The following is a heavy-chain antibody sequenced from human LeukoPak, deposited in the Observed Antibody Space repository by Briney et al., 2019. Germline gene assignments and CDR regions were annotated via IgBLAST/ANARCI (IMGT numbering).Heavy chain of an antibody. J-gene: IGHJ4*02. CDR3: ATEGYDFWGGSGDY. CDR1: GFTFSHVW. CDR2: LKSNTDGGTT. V-gene: IGHV3-15*01. D-gene: IGHD3-3*01. Sequence: AGGSLRLSCAASGFTFSHVWMNWVRQAPGKGLEWVGRLKSNTDGGTTDYAAPVKGRFTISRDDSIDTLYLQMSSLKTEDTAVYYCATEGYDFWGGSGDYWGQGTLVTVSS.